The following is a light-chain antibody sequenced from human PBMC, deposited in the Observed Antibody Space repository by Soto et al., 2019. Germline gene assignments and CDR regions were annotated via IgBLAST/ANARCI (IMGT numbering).Light chain of an antibody. CDR2: DAS. CDR1: QSVKSY. J-gene: IGKJ5*01. Sequence: EIVLTQSPATLSLSPGERATLFCRASQSVKSYLAWYQQRPGQAPRLLISDASNRATGSPARFSGSGSGTDFSLTISSLEPEDFAVYYCQQRSTWPAITFGQGTRLEI. V-gene: IGKV3-11*01. CDR3: QQRSTWPAIT.